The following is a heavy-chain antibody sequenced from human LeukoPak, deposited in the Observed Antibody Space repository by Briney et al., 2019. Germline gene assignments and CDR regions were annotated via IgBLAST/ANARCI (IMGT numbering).Heavy chain of an antibody. Sequence: GGSLRLSCAASGFTFSNAWMSWVRQAPGKGLEWVGRIKSKTDGGTTDYAAPVKGRFTISRDDSKNTLYLQMNSLKTEDTAVYYCTTNLYDSSGLAAFDIWGQGTMVTVSS. CDR1: GFTFSNAW. CDR2: IKSKTDGGTT. CDR3: TTNLYDSSGLAAFDI. D-gene: IGHD3-22*01. J-gene: IGHJ3*02. V-gene: IGHV3-15*01.